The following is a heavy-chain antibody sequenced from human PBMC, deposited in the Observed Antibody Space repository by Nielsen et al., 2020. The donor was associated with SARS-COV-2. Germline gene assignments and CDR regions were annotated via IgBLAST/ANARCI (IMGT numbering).Heavy chain of an antibody. CDR2: FYYSGST. D-gene: IGHD2-2*02. J-gene: IGHJ6*03. CDR3: ARGDLVVVPSPLLGLGPIFYYFYLDV. Sequence: SETLSLTCTVSGGSIRSHYWSWIRKSPGKALEWIGYFYYSGSTDYNPSLKSRVTLSMDKSKNQFSLRLTSVSAADTAVYFCARGDLVVVPSPLLGLGPIFYYFYLDVWGKGTSVIVSS. V-gene: IGHV4-59*11. CDR1: GGSIRSHY.